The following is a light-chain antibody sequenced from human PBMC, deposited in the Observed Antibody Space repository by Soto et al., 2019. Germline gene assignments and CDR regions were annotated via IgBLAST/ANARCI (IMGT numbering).Light chain of an antibody. CDR1: QSVSSY. J-gene: IGKJ1*01. CDR2: DAS. Sequence: EIVLTQSPATLSLSPGERATLSCRASQSVSSYLAWYQQKPGQAPRLLIYDASNRATGIPARFSGSGSGTDFTLTISSLEPEDFAVYYCHRRSNWPLTFSEGTKGEIK. V-gene: IGKV3-11*01. CDR3: HRRSNWPLT.